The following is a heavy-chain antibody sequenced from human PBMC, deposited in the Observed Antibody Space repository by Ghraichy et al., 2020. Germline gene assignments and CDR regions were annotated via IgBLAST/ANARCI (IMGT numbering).Heavy chain of an antibody. V-gene: IGHV6-1*01. CDR3: ARTAGIGVDY. J-gene: IGHJ4*02. CDR1: GDSVSSSSSA. CDR2: TYYRSKWYY. Sequence: SQTLSLTCAISGDSVSSSSSAWNWIRQSPSRVLEWLGRTYYRSKWYYHYAVSVKSRVTINPDTSKNQFSLQLNSVTPEDTAMYYCARTAGIGVDYWGQGTLVTVSS. D-gene: IGHD1-26*01.